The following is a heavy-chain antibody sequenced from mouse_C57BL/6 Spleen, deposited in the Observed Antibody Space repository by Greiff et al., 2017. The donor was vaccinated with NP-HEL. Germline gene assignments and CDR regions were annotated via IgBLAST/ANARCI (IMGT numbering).Heavy chain of an antibody. Sequence: QVQLKESGPELVKPGASVKISCKASGYAFSSSWMNWVKQRPGKGLEWIGRIYPGDGDTNYNGKFKGKATLTADKSSSTAYMQLSSLTSEDSAVYFCASGGDSSSWFAYWGQGTLVTVSA. V-gene: IGHV1-82*01. J-gene: IGHJ3*01. CDR2: IYPGDGDT. CDR1: GYAFSSSW. D-gene: IGHD3-2*02. CDR3: ASGGDSSSWFAY.